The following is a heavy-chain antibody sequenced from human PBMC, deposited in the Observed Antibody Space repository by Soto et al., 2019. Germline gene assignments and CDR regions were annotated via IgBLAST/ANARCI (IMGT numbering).Heavy chain of an antibody. CDR3: ARSQGSSTSLEIYYYYYYGMDV. V-gene: IGHV1-69*01. J-gene: IGHJ6*02. Sequence: QVQLVQSGAEVKKPGSSVKVSCKASGGTFSSYAISWVLQAPGQGLEWRGGIIPISGTANYAQKFQGRVTITADESTSTAYMELSSLRSEDTAVYYCARSQGSSTSLEIYYYYYYGMDVWGQGTTVTVSS. CDR2: IIPISGTA. D-gene: IGHD2-2*01. CDR1: GGTFSSYA.